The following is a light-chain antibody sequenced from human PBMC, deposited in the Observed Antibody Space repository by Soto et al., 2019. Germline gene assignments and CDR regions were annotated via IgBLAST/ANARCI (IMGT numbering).Light chain of an antibody. J-gene: IGKJ1*01. V-gene: IGKV3-20*01. CDR1: QSVTSNY. Sequence: EIVLTQSPGPLSLSPGERATLSCRASQSVTSNYLAWYQQKPGQAPRRLIFGASSRATGIPDRFSGSGSGTDFTLTISRLEPEDFAVYYCQQYGSSPSTFGQGTKVDIK. CDR2: GAS. CDR3: QQYGSSPST.